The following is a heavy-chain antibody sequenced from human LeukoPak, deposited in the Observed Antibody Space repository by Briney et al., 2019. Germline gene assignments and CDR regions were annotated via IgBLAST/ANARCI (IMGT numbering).Heavy chain of an antibody. CDR1: GGSISSSSYY. CDR2: IYYSGST. D-gene: IGHD2-2*03. Sequence: SETLSLTCTVSGGSISSSSYYWGWIRQPPGKGLEWIGSIYYSGSTYYNPSLKSRVTISVDTSKNQFSLKLNSVTAADTAVYYCARLGYCSSTSCPGGDAFDIWGQGTMVTVSS. J-gene: IGHJ3*02. CDR3: ARLGYCSSTSCPGGDAFDI. V-gene: IGHV4-39*01.